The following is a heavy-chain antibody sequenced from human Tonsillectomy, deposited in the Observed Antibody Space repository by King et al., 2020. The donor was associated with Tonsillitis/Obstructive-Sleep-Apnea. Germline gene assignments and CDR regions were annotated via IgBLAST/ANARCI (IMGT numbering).Heavy chain of an antibody. CDR2: INTNTGNP. D-gene: IGHD3-22*01. CDR3: AVWGFFDNTGFSPDVFHM. Sequence: QLVQSGSELEKPGASVKVSCKGSGYTFTSYAINWVRQAPGQGLEWMGWINTNTGNPTYAQGFTGRFVFSLDTSVSTAYLQISSLKAEDTAVYYCAVWGFFDNTGFSPDVFHMGGKGKMVPASS. V-gene: IGHV7-4-1*02. J-gene: IGHJ3*02. CDR1: GYTFTSYA.